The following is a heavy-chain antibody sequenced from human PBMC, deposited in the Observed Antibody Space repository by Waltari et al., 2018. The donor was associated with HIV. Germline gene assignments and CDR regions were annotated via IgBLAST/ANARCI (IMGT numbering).Heavy chain of an antibody. CDR3: ATTTWIQLWLRAFDI. Sequence: QVQLQQWGAGLLKPSETLSLTCAVYVRSFRGYYWSWTRQPRGKGLEWIGEINHVVSTNDHPSLKRRVTISVDTSKHQFSLKLSSVTAADTAVYYCATTTWIQLWLRAFDIWGQGTMVTVSS. D-gene: IGHD5-18*01. J-gene: IGHJ3*02. CDR2: INHVVST. CDR1: VRSFRGYY. V-gene: IGHV4-34*01.